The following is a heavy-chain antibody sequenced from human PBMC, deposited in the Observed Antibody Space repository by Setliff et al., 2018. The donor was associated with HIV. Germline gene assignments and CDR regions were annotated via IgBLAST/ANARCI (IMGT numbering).Heavy chain of an antibody. V-gene: IGHV1-46*01. CDR3: ARPAVLISTDYYYYMDV. CDR2: INPSGGST. D-gene: IGHD6-19*01. Sequence: ASVKVSCKASGYTFTSYYMHWVRQAPGQGLEWMGIINPSGGSTSYAQNVQGSVTIPADESTNTAYMELSSLRSEDTAIYYCARPAVLISTDYYYYMDVWGQGTTVTVSS. CDR1: GYTFTSYY. J-gene: IGHJ6*02.